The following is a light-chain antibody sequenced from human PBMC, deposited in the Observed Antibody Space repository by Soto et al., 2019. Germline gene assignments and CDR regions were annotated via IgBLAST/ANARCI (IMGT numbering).Light chain of an antibody. CDR1: SSDVGSYNL. CDR3: CSYASSSTYV. Sequence: QSALTQPASVSGSPGQSITISCTGTSSDVGSYNLVSWYQQHPGKAPKLMIYEVSKRPSGVSNRFSGSKSGNTASLTISGLQAEDDADYYCCSYASSSTYVFGTGTKRTVL. V-gene: IGLV2-23*02. J-gene: IGLJ1*01. CDR2: EVS.